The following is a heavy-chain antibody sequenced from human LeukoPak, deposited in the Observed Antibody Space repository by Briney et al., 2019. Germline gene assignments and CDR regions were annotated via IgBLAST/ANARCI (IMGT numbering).Heavy chain of an antibody. CDR1: GVSISSSNSY. Sequence: SETLSLTCTVSGVSISSSNSYWGWIRQPPGKGLELIGSIYYSGNTYYNASLKSQVSISIDTSKNQFSLRLTSVTAADTAVYYCARQTGSGLFILPGGQGTLVTVSS. D-gene: IGHD3/OR15-3a*01. V-gene: IGHV4-39*01. J-gene: IGHJ4*02. CDR2: IYYSGNT. CDR3: ARQTGSGLFILP.